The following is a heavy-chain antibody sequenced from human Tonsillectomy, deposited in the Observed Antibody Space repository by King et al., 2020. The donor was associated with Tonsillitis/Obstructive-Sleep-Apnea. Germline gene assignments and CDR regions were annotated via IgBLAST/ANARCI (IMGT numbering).Heavy chain of an antibody. Sequence: VQLVESGGGLVQPGGSLRLSCAASGFTFSNYAMSWVRQAPGKGLEWVSTITDSGGSTYYADSVKGRFTISRDNSKITLYLQMNSLRAEDTAIYYCMSGGWGTRFDYWGQGTLVTVSS. CDR1: GFTFSNYA. CDR3: MSGGWGTRFDY. J-gene: IGHJ4*02. CDR2: ITDSGGST. V-gene: IGHV3-23*04. D-gene: IGHD1-26*01.